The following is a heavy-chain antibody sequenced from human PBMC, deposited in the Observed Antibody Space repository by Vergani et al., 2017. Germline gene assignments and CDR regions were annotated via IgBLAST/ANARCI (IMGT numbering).Heavy chain of an antibody. V-gene: IGHV3-23*01. Sequence: EVQLLESGGGLVQPGGSLRLSCAASGFTFSSYAMSWVRQAPGKGLEWVSAISGSGGSTYYADSVKGRFTISRDNSKNTLYLQMNSLRAEDTAVYYCARLFWSGYYSDYWGQGTLVTVSS. J-gene: IGHJ4*02. D-gene: IGHD3-3*01. CDR3: ARLFWSGYYSDY. CDR1: GFTFSSYA. CDR2: ISGSGGST.